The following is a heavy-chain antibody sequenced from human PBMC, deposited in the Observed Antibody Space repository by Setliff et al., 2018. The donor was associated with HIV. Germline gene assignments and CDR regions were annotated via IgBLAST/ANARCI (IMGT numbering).Heavy chain of an antibody. CDR3: ARSPIAAAGTFRFDP. V-gene: IGHV1-2*06. Sequence: ASVKVSCKASGHTFTGYYMHWVRQAPGQGLEGMGRINPNSGGTDYAQKFQGRVTMTRDTSISTAYMELRRLRSDDTAVYYCARSPIAAAGTFRFDPWGQGTLVTVSS. CDR1: GHTFTGYY. J-gene: IGHJ5*02. CDR2: INPNSGGT. D-gene: IGHD6-13*01.